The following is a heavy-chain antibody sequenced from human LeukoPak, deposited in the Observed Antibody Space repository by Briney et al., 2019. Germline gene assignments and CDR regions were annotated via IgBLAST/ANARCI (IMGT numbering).Heavy chain of an antibody. CDR1: GGSISTTNYY. V-gene: IGHV4-39*07. CDR2: VYYSGST. D-gene: IGHD4-17*01. Sequence: PSETLSLTCTVSGGSISTTNYYWGWIRQSPGKGLEWFGCVYYSGSTYYNPSLKSRVTISVDTSQNQFSLQLTSVTAADTAVYYCARDYGDFNYYYYYMDVWGKGTTVTVSS. CDR3: ARDYGDFNYYYYYMDV. J-gene: IGHJ6*03.